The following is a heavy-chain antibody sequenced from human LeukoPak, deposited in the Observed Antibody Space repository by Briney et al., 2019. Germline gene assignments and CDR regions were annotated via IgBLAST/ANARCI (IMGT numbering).Heavy chain of an antibody. CDR1: GGSFSGYY. Sequence: LSLTCAVYGGSFSGYYWSWIRQPPGKGLEWVAVISYDGSNKYYADSVKGRFTISRDNSKNALYLQMNSLRAEDTAVYYCATPVAASGHGYWGQGTLVTVSS. J-gene: IGHJ4*02. V-gene: IGHV3-30*03. CDR3: ATPVAASGHGY. CDR2: ISYDGSNK. D-gene: IGHD6-19*01.